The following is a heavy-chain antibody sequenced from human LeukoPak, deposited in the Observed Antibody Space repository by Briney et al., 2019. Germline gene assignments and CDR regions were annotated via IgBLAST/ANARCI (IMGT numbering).Heavy chain of an antibody. CDR1: GGSISSSNYY. CDR2: LYSSGNT. CDR3: ARTASEYSISWID. J-gene: IGHJ1*01. V-gene: IGHV4-39*01. D-gene: IGHD6-13*01. Sequence: SETLSLTCTVSGGSISSSNYYWGWIRQPPGKGLEWIGSLYSSGNTYYNPSLKSRVTISVDSSKNQFSLKLTSVTAADTAVYYCARTASEYSISWIDWGQGTLVTVSS.